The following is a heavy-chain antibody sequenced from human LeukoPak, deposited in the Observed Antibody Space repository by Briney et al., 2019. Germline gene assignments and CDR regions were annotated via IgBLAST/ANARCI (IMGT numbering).Heavy chain of an antibody. CDR2: IYYDGDKK. Sequence: PGRSLRLSCEASGFTFSNHAMHWVRQAPGKGLEWVALIYYDGDKKYYAESLQGRFTISRDDSKNTVYLEMDSLRADDTAVYYCARDRHSTVTTFLVSWGRGTLVTVSS. D-gene: IGHD4-17*01. V-gene: IGHV3-30*04. CDR3: ARDRHSTVTTFLVS. CDR1: GFTFSNHA. J-gene: IGHJ4*02.